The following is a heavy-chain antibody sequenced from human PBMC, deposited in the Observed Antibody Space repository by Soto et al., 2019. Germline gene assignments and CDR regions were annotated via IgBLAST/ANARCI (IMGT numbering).Heavy chain of an antibody. CDR3: ARGTTMVRGAPSPYYYYYYGMDV. D-gene: IGHD3-10*01. CDR1: GGSISSGGYS. CDR2: IYHSGST. V-gene: IGHV4-30-2*01. J-gene: IGHJ6*02. Sequence: QLQLQESGSGLVKPSQTLSLTCAVSGGSISSGGYSWSWIRQPPGKGLEWIGYIYHSGSTYYNPSLKSRVTISVDRSKNQFSLKLSSVTAADTAVYYCARGTTMVRGAPSPYYYYYYGMDVWGQGTTVTVSS.